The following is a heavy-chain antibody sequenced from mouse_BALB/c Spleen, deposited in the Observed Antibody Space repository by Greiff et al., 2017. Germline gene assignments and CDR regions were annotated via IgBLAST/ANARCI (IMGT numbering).Heavy chain of an antibody. J-gene: IGHJ3*01. CDR2: ISSGGSYT. Sequence: DVMLVESGGGLVKPGGSLKLSCAASGFTFSSYTMSWVRQTPEKRLEWVATISSGGSYTYHPDSVKGRFTISRDNAKNTLYLQMSSLKSEDTAMYYCTRSYDYDGFAYWGQGTLVTVSA. D-gene: IGHD2-4*01. CDR3: TRSYDYDGFAY. V-gene: IGHV5-6-4*01. CDR1: GFTFSSYT.